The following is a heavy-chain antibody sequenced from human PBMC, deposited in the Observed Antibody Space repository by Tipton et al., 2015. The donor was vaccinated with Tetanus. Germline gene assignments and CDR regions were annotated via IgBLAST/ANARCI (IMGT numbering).Heavy chain of an antibody. CDR1: GFTFRSYT. V-gene: IGHV3-23*01. CDR3: AKEALGVMDV. CDR2: ISGGYNRT. Sequence: SLRLSCVASGFTFRSYTLNWVRRAPGKGLEWVSAISGGYNRTYYADSAKGRFTISRDNSKNTLYLQMNSLRAEDTATYYCAKEALGVMDVWGKGTTVIVSS. J-gene: IGHJ6*03.